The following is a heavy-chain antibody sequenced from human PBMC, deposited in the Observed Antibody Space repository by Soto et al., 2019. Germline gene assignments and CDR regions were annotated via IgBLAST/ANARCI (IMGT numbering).Heavy chain of an antibody. Sequence: QVQLQESGPGLVKASQTLSLTCNVSGGSISSGGYYWTWIRQHPGKGLEWIGNIHHNGSTCYNPSLKSRVSISVDTSKNQFSLKLSSVTAADTAVYFCVRGVLSWGQGTLVTVSS. CDR2: IHHNGST. V-gene: IGHV4-31*03. CDR1: GGSISSGGYY. D-gene: IGHD3-10*01. CDR3: VRGVLS. J-gene: IGHJ1*01.